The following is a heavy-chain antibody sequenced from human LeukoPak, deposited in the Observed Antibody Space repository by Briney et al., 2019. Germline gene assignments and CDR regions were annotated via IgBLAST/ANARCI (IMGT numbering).Heavy chain of an antibody. D-gene: IGHD5-12*01. J-gene: IGHJ4*02. Sequence: GGSLRLSCAASGFTFSSYGMHWVRQAPGKGLAWVAVISYDGTNKYYADSVKGRFTISRDNSKNTLYLQMNSLRAEDTAVYYCARDSGYSGYDGLDYWGQGTLVTVSS. CDR3: ARDSGYSGYDGLDY. CDR1: GFTFSSYG. CDR2: ISYDGTNK. V-gene: IGHV3-30*03.